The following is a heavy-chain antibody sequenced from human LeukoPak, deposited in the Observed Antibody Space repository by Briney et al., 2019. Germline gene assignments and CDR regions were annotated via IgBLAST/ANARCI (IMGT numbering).Heavy chain of an antibody. CDR2: ISWNSASI. CDR3: AKGGFGGYDSPPNWFDP. V-gene: IGHV3-9*03. D-gene: IGHD5-12*01. CDR1: GFTFDDYA. J-gene: IGHJ5*02. Sequence: HPGGSLRLSCAASGFTFDDYAMHWVRQAPGKGLKWVSGISWNSASIGYADSVKGRFTISRDNARNSLYLQMNSLRPEDMAFYYCAKGGFGGYDSPPNWFDPWGQGTLVTVSS.